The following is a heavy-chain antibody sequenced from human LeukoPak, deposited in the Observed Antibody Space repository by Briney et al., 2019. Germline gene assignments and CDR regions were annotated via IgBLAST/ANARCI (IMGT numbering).Heavy chain of an antibody. CDR3: ARVWQQLVRRFDP. CDR1: GGSFSGYY. V-gene: IGHV4-34*01. D-gene: IGHD6-13*01. CDR2: INHSGST. J-gene: IGHJ5*02. Sequence: SETLSLTCAVYGGSFSGYYWGWIRQPPGKGLEWIGEINHSGSTNYNPSLKSRVTISVDTSKNQFSLKLSSVTAADTAVYYCARVWQQLVRRFDPWGQGTLVTVCS.